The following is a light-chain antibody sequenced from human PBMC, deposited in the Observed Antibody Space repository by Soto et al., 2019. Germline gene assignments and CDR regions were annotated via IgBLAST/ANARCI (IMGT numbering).Light chain of an antibody. CDR1: SSNIGNNY. V-gene: IGLV1-51*02. J-gene: IGLJ2*01. CDR3: GTWDSSLSAAVV. CDR2: ENN. Sequence: HSVLTQPPSVSAAPGQKVTISCSGSSSNIGNNYVSWYQQLPGTAPKLLIYENNKRPSGIPDRFSGSKSGTSATLGITGLQTGDEADYYCGTWDSSLSAAVVFGGGTKLTVL.